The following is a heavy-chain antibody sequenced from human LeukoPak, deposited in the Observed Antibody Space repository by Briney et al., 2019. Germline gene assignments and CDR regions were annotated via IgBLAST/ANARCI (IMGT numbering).Heavy chain of an antibody. CDR2: IYYSGTT. V-gene: IGHV4-30-4*07. J-gene: IGHJ6*03. Sequence: SETLSLTCAVSGGSISSGGYSWTWIRQPPGKGLECIGHIYYSGTTYYNPSLKSRVTISVDTSKNQFSLKLSSVTAADTAVYYCARGRGGYSGVHYYYYYMDVWGKGTTVTVSS. CDR1: GGSISSGGYS. CDR3: ARGRGGYSGVHYYYYYMDV. D-gene: IGHD6-25*01.